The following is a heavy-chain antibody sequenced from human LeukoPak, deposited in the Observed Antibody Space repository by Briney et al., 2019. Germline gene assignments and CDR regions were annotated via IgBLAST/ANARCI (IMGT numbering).Heavy chain of an antibody. V-gene: IGHV1-3*01. Sequence: KPGASVKVSCKASGYTFTSYAMHWLRQAPGQRLEWMGCINAGNGDTKYSQKFQGRVTITRDTSASTVYMELSSLRSEDTAVYYCARNLYGSVSSPWGQGTLVTVSS. CDR2: INAGNGDT. J-gene: IGHJ5*02. CDR3: ARNLYGSVSSP. D-gene: IGHD3-10*01. CDR1: GYTFTSYA.